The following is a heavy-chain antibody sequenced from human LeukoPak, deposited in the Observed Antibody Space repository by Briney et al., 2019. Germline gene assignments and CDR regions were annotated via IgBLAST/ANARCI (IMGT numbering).Heavy chain of an antibody. D-gene: IGHD6-13*01. V-gene: IGHV4-59*01. Sequence: SETLSLTSTVSGGSISSYYWSWIRQPPGKGLEWIGYIYYSGSTNYNPSLKSRVTLSVDTSKNQFSLKLSSVTAADTAVYYCARLGSSWYWAFDIWGQGTMVTVSS. J-gene: IGHJ3*02. CDR3: ARLGSSWYWAFDI. CDR2: IYYSGST. CDR1: GGSISSYY.